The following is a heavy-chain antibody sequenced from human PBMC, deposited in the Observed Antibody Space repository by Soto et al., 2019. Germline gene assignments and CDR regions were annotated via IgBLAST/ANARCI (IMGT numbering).Heavy chain of an antibody. CDR3: AKGDTAMALDY. CDR1: GFTFSSYG. CDR2: ISYDGSNK. Sequence: QVQLVEAGGVVVQPGRSLRLSCAASGFTFSSYGMHWVRQAPGKGLEWVAVISYDGSNKYYADSVKGRFTLSRDNSKNTLYLQMNSLRAEDTAVYYCAKGDTAMALDYWGQGTLVTVSS. D-gene: IGHD5-18*01. V-gene: IGHV3-30*18. J-gene: IGHJ4*02.